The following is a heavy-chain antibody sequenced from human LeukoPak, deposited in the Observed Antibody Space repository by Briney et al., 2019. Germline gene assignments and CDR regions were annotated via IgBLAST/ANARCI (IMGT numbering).Heavy chain of an antibody. Sequence: PSQTLSLTCTVSGGSITSGGYYWSWIRQHAGKGLEWIGYIYYSGSTSYNPSLKSRVTISLDTSRNQFSLKLSSVTAADTVVYYCAREMDYYDSGGYYLQWFDPWGQGTLVTVSS. CDR2: IYYSGST. D-gene: IGHD3-22*01. CDR3: AREMDYYDSGGYYLQWFDP. V-gene: IGHV4-31*03. CDR1: GGSITSGGYY. J-gene: IGHJ5*02.